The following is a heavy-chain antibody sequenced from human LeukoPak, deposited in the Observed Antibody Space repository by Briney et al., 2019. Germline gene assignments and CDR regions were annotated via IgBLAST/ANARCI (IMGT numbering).Heavy chain of an antibody. J-gene: IGHJ5*02. V-gene: IGHV4-59*01. CDR1: GGSITGSY. CDR3: ARRKSLWFGEEGPFDP. D-gene: IGHD3-10*01. CDR2: VYSSGST. Sequence: SETLSLTCTVSGGSITGSYWSWIRQPPGKGLEWIGYVYSSGSTDYNPPLKSRVTISVDTSKNQFSLKLSSVTAADTAVYYCARRKSLWFGEEGPFDPWGQGTLVTVSS.